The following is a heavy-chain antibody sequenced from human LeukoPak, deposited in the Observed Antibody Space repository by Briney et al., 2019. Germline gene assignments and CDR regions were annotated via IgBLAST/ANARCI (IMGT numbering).Heavy chain of an antibody. J-gene: IGHJ4*02. V-gene: IGHV1-18*01. D-gene: IGHD3-10*01. Sequence: ASVKVSCKASGYTFTSYGISWVRQAPGQGLEWMGWISAYNGNTNYAQKLQGRVTMTTDTSTSTAYMELSRLRSDDTAVYYCARDAYYYGSGSYYNDDYWGQGTLVTVSS. CDR3: ARDAYYYGSGSYYNDDY. CDR1: GYTFTSYG. CDR2: ISAYNGNT.